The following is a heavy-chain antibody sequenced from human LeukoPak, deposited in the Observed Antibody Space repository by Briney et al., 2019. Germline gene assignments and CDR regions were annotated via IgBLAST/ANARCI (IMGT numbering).Heavy chain of an antibody. V-gene: IGHV4-59*08. J-gene: IGHJ3*02. Sequence: SETLSLTCTVSGGSISTYYWSWIRQPPGKGLEWIGYIYYTGNTGYNPSLKSRVTILVDTSKNQFSLKLSSVTAADTAVYYCARAREEADDAFDIWGQGTMVTVSS. CDR2: IYYTGNT. CDR1: GGSISTYY. CDR3: ARAREEADDAFDI.